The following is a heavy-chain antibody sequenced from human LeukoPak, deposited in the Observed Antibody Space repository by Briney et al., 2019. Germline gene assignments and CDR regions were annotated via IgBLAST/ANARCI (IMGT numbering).Heavy chain of an antibody. CDR1: GFTFTTYS. J-gene: IGHJ3*01. CDR2: ISSSTSNV. V-gene: IGHV3-48*01. Sequence: GGSLRLSCAASGFTFTTYSVNWVRQAPGKGLEWVCYISSSTSNVFYADSVKGRFSISRDNAKNSLHLQMNSLRADDTAVYYCARDLGRFLSAFDVWGQGTMVTVSS. D-gene: IGHD3-3*01. CDR3: ARDLGRFLSAFDV.